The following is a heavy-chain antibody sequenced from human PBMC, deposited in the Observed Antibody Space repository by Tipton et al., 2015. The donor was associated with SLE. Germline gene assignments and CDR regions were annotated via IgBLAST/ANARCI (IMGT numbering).Heavy chain of an antibody. J-gene: IGHJ4*02. Sequence: TLSLTCTVSGGAISTFYWSWIRQSAGKGLEWIGRIDSSGRTNYNPSLKSRVTMSVDTSRKQFSLKLTSVTAADTAVYYGARPGNQDYWGQGTLVTVSS. D-gene: IGHD4-23*01. CDR2: IDSSGRT. CDR3: ARPGNQDY. V-gene: IGHV4-4*07. CDR1: GGAISTFY.